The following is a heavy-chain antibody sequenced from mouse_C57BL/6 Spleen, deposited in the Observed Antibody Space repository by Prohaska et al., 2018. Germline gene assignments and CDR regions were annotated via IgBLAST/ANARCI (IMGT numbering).Heavy chain of an antibody. CDR3: MRYSKSRYCDV. J-gene: IGHJ1*03. CDR1: GFTFSGFW. V-gene: IGHV11-2*01. Sequence: EVQLLETGGGLVQPGGSRGLSCEGSGFTFSGFWMSWVRQTPRKNLVWIGDINSDVSAINYAPSIKYRFTIFRDNDKRALYLQMSKVRTEETAPYFCMRYSKSRYCDVCGIGSTV. CDR2: INSDVSAI. D-gene: IGHD2-5*01.